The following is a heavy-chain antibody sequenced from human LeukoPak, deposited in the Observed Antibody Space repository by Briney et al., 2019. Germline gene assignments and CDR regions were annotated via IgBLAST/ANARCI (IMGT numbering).Heavy chain of an antibody. Sequence: GASVKVSCKASGYTFTSYGISWVRQAPGQGLEWMGWISAYNGNTNYAQKLQGRVTMTTDTSTSTAYMELRSLRSDDTAVYYCARDRGLLWFGELLDYFDYWGQGTLVTVSS. CDR2: ISAYNGNT. V-gene: IGHV1-18*01. CDR3: ARDRGLLWFGELLDYFDY. D-gene: IGHD3-10*01. J-gene: IGHJ4*02. CDR1: GYTFTSYG.